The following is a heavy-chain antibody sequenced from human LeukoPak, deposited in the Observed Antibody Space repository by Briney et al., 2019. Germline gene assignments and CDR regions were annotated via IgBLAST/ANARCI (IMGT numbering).Heavy chain of an antibody. CDR1: GFTFDDYT. V-gene: IGHV3-43*01. Sequence: GGSLRLSCAASGFTFDDYTIHWVRQAPGKGLEWVSLISWDGGSRYYADSVKGRFTISRDNSKNSLYLQMNSLRAEDTAVYYCANREMATTRGGFDLWGQGTMVTVSS. J-gene: IGHJ3*01. D-gene: IGHD5-24*01. CDR2: ISWDGGSR. CDR3: ANREMATTRGGFDL.